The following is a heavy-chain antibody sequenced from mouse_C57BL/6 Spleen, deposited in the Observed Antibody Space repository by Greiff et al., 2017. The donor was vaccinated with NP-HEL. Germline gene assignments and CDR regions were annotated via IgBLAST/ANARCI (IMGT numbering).Heavy chain of an antibody. Sequence: VQLQESGAELVKPGASVKLSCKASGYTFTSYWMHWVKQRPGQGLEWIGMIHPNSGSTNYNEKFKSKATLTVDKSSSTAYMQLSSLTSEDSAVYYCAGEGFYAMDYWGQGTSVTVSS. V-gene: IGHV1-64*01. CDR2: IHPNSGST. CDR3: AGEGFYAMDY. J-gene: IGHJ4*01. CDR1: GYTFTSYW.